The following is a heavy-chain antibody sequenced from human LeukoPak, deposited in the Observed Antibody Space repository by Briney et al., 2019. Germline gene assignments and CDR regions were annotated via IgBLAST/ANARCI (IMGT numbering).Heavy chain of an antibody. Sequence: AETLSLTCTVSGGSISSYDWSWIRQAAGKRLEWIGHIYTSGRTNYNPSLKSRVTMSVGTSKNQSTLKLSSVTAADTAVYYCARLLLYGDYAYIDVWGKGTTVTVSS. D-gene: IGHD4-17*01. J-gene: IGHJ6*03. CDR3: ARLLLYGDYAYIDV. CDR1: GGSISSYD. V-gene: IGHV4-4*07. CDR2: IYTSGRT.